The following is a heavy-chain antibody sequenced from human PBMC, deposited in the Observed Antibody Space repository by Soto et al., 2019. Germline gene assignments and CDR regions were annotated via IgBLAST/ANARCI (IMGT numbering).Heavy chain of an antibody. CDR2: IRSKAYGGTT. J-gene: IGHJ5*02. V-gene: IGHV3-49*03. CDR1: WFTCVYYA. D-gene: IGHD3-10*01. CDR3: TRALWFGELLSFWFDP. Sequence: GSKIISWTAAWFTCVYYARSWIRQAPGKGLEWVGFIRSKAYGGTTEYAASVKGRFTISRDDSKSIAYLQMNSLKTEDTAVYYCTRALWFGELLSFWFDPWGQGTLVTVSS.